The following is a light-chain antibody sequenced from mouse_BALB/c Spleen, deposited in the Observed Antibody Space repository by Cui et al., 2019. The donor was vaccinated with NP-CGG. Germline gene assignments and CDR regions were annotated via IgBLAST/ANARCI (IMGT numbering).Light chain of an antibody. J-gene: IGLJ1*01. Sequence: QSAVTQKCSLTTSPVETVTLTCRSSTGVVTTSNYANWVQEKPDHLFTGLIGGTNNRAPGVPARFSGSLIGDKAALTITGAQTEDEAIYFCALWYSNHWVFGGGTKLTVL. CDR1: TGVVTTSNY. CDR2: GTN. CDR3: ALWYSNHWV. V-gene: IGLV1*01.